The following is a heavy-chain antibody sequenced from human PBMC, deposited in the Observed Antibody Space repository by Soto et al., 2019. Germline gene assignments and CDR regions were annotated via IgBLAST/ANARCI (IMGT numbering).Heavy chain of an antibody. Sequence: GGSLRLSCTASGFAFSNYAMSWVRQAPGKGLEWVSAITRTDSTYYADSVKGRFTISRDNSRNTLYLQMNSLGAEDAALYYCAKALVGEVGATDYWGQGTLVTVSS. CDR1: GFAFSNYA. V-gene: IGHV3-23*01. J-gene: IGHJ4*02. D-gene: IGHD1-26*01. CDR3: AKALVGEVGATDY. CDR2: ITRTDST.